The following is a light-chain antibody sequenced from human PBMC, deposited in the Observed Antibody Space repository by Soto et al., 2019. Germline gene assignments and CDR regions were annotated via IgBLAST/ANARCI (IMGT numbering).Light chain of an antibody. V-gene: IGLV2-14*01. Sequence: QSALTQPASVSGSPGQSITISCTGTSRDVGAYNYVSWYQQHPGKAPKLMIYDVSNRPSGVSNRFSGSKSGSTASLTISGLQAEDEDDYYCSSYTSSSTQVFGGGTKVTVL. CDR3: SSYTSSSTQV. CDR1: SRDVGAYNY. J-gene: IGLJ2*01. CDR2: DVS.